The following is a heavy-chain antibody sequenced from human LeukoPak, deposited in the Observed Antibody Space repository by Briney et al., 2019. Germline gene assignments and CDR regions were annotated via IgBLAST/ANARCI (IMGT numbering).Heavy chain of an antibody. CDR2: VYYTGST. CDR3: AGTYSSTWEYYFDY. D-gene: IGHD6-13*01. Sequence: SETLSLTCSVSGGSISSISHHWGWIRQPPGKGLEWIGTVYYTGSTYYNPSLKSRVTISVDTSKNQFSLRLTSVTAADTAIYYCAGTYSSTWEYYFDYWGQGTLVTVSS. V-gene: IGHV4-39*01. J-gene: IGHJ4*02. CDR1: GGSISSISHH.